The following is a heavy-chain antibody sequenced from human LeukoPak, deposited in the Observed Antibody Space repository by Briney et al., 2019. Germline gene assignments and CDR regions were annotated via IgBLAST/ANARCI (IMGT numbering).Heavy chain of an antibody. CDR3: ARVMMGATVTTFHYYCMDV. D-gene: IGHD4-11*01. CDR2: ITSSSSHI. V-gene: IGHV3-21*01. Sequence: GGSLRLSCAACGFTFSHYSIDWVRQAPGKGLERVASITSSSSHIYYADPVKGRFTISRDNAKNEVYLQMNSLRAEDTAIYYCARVMMGATVTTFHYYCMDVWGVGTTVTVSS. CDR1: GFTFSHYS. J-gene: IGHJ6*03.